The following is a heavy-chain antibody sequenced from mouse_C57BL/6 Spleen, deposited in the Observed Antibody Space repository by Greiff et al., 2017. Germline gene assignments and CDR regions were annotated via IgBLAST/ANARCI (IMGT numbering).Heavy chain of an antibody. CDR3: ARWAFITTVVAKDYFDY. J-gene: IGHJ2*01. D-gene: IGHD1-1*01. CDR1: GYTFTDYY. CDR2: INPNNGGT. Sequence: EVQLQQSGPELVKPGASVKISCKASGYTFTDYYMNWVKQSHGKSLEWIGDINPNNGGTSYNQKFKGKATLTVDKSSSTAYMELRSLTSEDSAVYYCARWAFITTVVAKDYFDYWGQGTTLTVSS. V-gene: IGHV1-26*01.